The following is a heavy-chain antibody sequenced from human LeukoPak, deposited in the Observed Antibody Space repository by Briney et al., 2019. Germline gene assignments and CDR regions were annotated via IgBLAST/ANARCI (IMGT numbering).Heavy chain of an antibody. D-gene: IGHD6-19*01. V-gene: IGHV3-23*01. CDR1: GFTFSSYA. J-gene: IGHJ6*02. Sequence: GGSLRLSCAASGFTFSSYAMSWVRQAPGKGLEWVSAISGSGGSTYCADSVKGRFTISRDNSKNTLYLQMNSLRAEDTAVYYCAKEVAVAGDYYYYYGMDVWGQGTTVTVSS. CDR2: ISGSGGST. CDR3: AKEVAVAGDYYYYYGMDV.